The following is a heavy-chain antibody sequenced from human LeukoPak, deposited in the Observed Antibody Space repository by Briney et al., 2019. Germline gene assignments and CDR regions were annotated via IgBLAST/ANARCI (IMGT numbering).Heavy chain of an antibody. J-gene: IGHJ4*02. D-gene: IGHD6-19*01. CDR3: ARGGDDSSGWYE. V-gene: IGHV4-34*01. Sequence: TSETLSLTCAVYGGSFSGYYWSWTRQPPGKGLEWIGEINHSGSTNYNPSLKSRVTISVDTSKNQFSLKLSSVTAADTAVYYCARGGDDSSGWYEWGQGTLVTVSS. CDR1: GGSFSGYY. CDR2: INHSGST.